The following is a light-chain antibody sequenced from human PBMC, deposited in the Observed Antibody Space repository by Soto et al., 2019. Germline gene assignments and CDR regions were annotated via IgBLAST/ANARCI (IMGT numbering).Light chain of an antibody. J-gene: IGLJ1*01. Sequence: QSALTQPASVSGSPGQSITISCTGTRGDVGGYNSVSWYRQHPGKAPQLMIYDVSNRPSGVSERFSGSKSGNTASLTISGLQAEDEADYYCGSYTLSTNPYVFGTGTKVTVL. CDR3: GSYTLSTNPYV. V-gene: IGLV2-14*03. CDR2: DVS. CDR1: RGDVGGYNS.